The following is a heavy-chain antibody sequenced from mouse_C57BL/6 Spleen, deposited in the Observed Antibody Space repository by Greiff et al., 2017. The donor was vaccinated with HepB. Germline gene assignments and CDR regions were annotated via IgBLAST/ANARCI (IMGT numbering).Heavy chain of an antibody. CDR2: IDPNSGGT. CDR3: APITTVVESSSALDV. CDR1: GYTFTSYW. D-gene: IGHD1-1*01. J-gene: IGHJ1*03. Sequence: QVQLQQPGAELVKPGASVKLSCKASGYTFTSYWMHWVKQRPGRGLEWIGRIDPNSGGTKYNEKFKSKATLTVDKPSSTAYMQLNSLTSEDSAVYYYAPITTVVESSSALDVWGTGTTVTVSS. V-gene: IGHV1-72*01.